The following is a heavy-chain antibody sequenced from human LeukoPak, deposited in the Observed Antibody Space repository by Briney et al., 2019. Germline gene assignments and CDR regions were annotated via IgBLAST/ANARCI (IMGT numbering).Heavy chain of an antibody. CDR2: IWYDGSNK. Sequence: GGSLRLSCAASGFTFSSYGMHWVRQAPGKGLERVAVIWYDGSNKYYADSVKGRFTISRDNSKNTLYLQMNSLGAEDTAVYYCAKSSSIAAAALDYWGQGTLVTVSS. V-gene: IGHV3-33*06. CDR1: GFTFSSYG. J-gene: IGHJ4*02. D-gene: IGHD6-13*01. CDR3: AKSSSIAAAALDY.